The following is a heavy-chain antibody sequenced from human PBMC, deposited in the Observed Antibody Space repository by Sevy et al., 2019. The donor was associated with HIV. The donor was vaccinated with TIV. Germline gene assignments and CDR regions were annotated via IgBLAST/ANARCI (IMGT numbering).Heavy chain of an antibody. CDR3: ARDEGGYDLLDY. D-gene: IGHD3-16*01. CDR2: ISYSAEYI. Sequence: GGSLRLSCATSGFTFTSYTMNWVRQAPGKGLEWVSSISYSAEYIYYADSVKGRFTISRDNAKNSLFLQMNSLRVEDTAVYYCARDEGGYDLLDYWGQGTLVTVSS. J-gene: IGHJ4*02. CDR1: GFTFTSYT. V-gene: IGHV3-21*01.